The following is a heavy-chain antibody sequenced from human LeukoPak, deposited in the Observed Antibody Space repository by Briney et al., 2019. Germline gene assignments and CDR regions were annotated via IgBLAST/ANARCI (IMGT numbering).Heavy chain of an antibody. D-gene: IGHD6-13*01. CDR3: ARRDSSSWYDYFDY. V-gene: IGHV4-59*01. CDR2: IYYSGST. J-gene: IGHJ4*02. Sequence: SETLSLTCTVSGGSISSYYWSWIRQPPGKGLEWIGYIYYSGSTNYNPSLKSRVTISVDTSKNQFPLKLSSVTAADTAVYYCARRDSSSWYDYFDYWGQGTLVTVSS. CDR1: GGSISSYY.